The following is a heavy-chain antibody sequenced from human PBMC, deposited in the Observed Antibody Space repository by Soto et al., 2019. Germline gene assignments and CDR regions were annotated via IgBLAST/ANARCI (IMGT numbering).Heavy chain of an antibody. V-gene: IGHV3-48*01. D-gene: IGHD3-16*02. CDR1: GFTCSSYS. CDR2: ISSSSSTI. CDR3: ARSSRRIMITFRGVIGVHDALDI. J-gene: IGHJ3*02. Sequence: GGSLRLSCAASGFTCSSYSMNWVRQAPGKGLEWVSYISSSSSTIYYADSVKGRFTISRDNAKNSLYLQMNSLRAEDTAVYYCARSSRRIMITFRGVIGVHDALDIWGQGTMVTVSS.